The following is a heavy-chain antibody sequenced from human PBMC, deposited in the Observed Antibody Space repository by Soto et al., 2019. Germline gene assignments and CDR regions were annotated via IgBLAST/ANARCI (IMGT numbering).Heavy chain of an antibody. CDR1: GGTFSSYA. CDR3: ARAADYYVSGSQPPNSYYYYSGMDV. D-gene: IGHD3-10*01. Sequence: ASVKVSCKASGGTFSSYAISWVRQAPGQGLEWMGGIIPIFGTANYAQKFRGRVTITADESTSTAYMELSSLRSEDTAVYYCARAADYYVSGSQPPNSYYYYSGMDVWGQGTTVTVSS. J-gene: IGHJ6*02. V-gene: IGHV1-69*13. CDR2: IIPIFGTA.